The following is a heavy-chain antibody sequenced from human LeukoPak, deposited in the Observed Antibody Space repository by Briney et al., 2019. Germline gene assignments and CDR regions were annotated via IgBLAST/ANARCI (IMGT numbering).Heavy chain of an antibody. CDR2: ISYDGSNK. CDR3: AREIYCSGGSCGDAFDI. CDR1: GFTFSSYG. J-gene: IGHJ3*02. V-gene: IGHV3-30*03. D-gene: IGHD2-15*01. Sequence: GGSLRLSCAASGFTFSSYGMHWVRQAPGKGLEWVAVISYDGSNKYYADSVKGRFTISRDNSKNTLYLQMNSLRAEDTAVYYCAREIYCSGGSCGDAFDIWGQGTMVTVSS.